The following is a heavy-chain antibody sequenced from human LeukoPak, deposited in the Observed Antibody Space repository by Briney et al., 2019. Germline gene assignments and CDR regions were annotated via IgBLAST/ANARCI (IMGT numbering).Heavy chain of an antibody. Sequence: PSETLSLTCTVSGGSISSYYWSWIRQPPGKGLEWIGYIYYSGSTNYNPSLKSRVTISVDTSKNQFSLKLSSVTAADTAVYYCARSVDTAMVDNWFDPWGQGTLVTVSS. CDR2: IYYSGST. CDR1: GGSISSYY. V-gene: IGHV4-59*01. CDR3: ARSVDTAMVDNWFDP. J-gene: IGHJ5*02. D-gene: IGHD5-18*01.